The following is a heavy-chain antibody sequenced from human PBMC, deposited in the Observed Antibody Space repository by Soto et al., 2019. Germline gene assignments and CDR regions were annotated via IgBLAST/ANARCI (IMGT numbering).Heavy chain of an antibody. CDR2: INHSGST. CDR1: GGSFSGYY. CDR3: VAYSSSWSPGYVYYYYMDV. J-gene: IGHJ6*03. D-gene: IGHD6-13*01. V-gene: IGHV4-34*01. Sequence: PSETLSLTCAVYGGSFSGYYWSWIRQPPGKGLEWIGEINHSGSTNYNPSLKSRVTISVDTSKNQFSLKLSSVTAADTAVYYCVAYSSSWSPGYVYYYYMDVWGKGTTVTVSS.